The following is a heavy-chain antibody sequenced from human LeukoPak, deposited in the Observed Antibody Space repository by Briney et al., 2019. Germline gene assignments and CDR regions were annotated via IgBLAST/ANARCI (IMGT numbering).Heavy chain of an antibody. CDR2: ISGSGGST. CDR1: GFTFSSYA. Sequence: PGGSLRLSCAASGFTFSSYAMGWVRQAPGKGLEWVSAISGSGGSTYYADSVKGRFTISRDNAKNTLYLQMNSLRAEDTAVYYCARVDFASPHWGQGTLVTVSS. CDR3: ARVDFASPH. J-gene: IGHJ4*02. D-gene: IGHD3-9*01. V-gene: IGHV3-23*01.